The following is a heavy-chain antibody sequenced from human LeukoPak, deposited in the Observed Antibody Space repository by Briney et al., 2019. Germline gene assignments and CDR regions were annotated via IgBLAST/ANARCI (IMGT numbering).Heavy chain of an antibody. Sequence: ASVKVSCKASGYTFTSYDINWVRQATGQGLEWMGWMNPNSGNTGYAQKFQGRVTMTRNTSISTAYMELSRLRSDDTAVYYCARGMLWFGESRMIDIWGQGTMVTVSS. D-gene: IGHD3-10*01. J-gene: IGHJ3*02. CDR3: ARGMLWFGESRMIDI. CDR1: GYTFTSYD. V-gene: IGHV1-8*01. CDR2: MNPNSGNT.